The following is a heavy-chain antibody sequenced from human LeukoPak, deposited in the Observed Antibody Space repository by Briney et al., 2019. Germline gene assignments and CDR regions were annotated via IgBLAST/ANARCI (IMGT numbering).Heavy chain of an antibody. Sequence: GGSLRLSCTVSGFTLSNFDMYWVRQGPGRGLEWVSTLAVGGETHYPDSVRGRLTVSRENAKSSFYLHMNSLRAGDTAVYYCAREHCDGGNCYGFRYLDVWGKGTTVTVSS. CDR3: AREHCDGGNCYGFRYLDV. CDR2: LAVGGET. J-gene: IGHJ6*03. D-gene: IGHD2-15*01. V-gene: IGHV3-13*01. CDR1: GFTLSNFD.